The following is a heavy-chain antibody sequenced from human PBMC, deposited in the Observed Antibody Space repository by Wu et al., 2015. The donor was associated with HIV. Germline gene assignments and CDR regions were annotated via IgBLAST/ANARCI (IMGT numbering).Heavy chain of an antibody. V-gene: IGHV4-30-4*08. J-gene: IGHJ6*02. Sequence: QVQLQESGPGLVKPSQTLSLSCTVSGGSISGRDSFWSWIRQPPGKGLEWIGYIYHSGDTRYNPSLKSRVTISLDTSNNRFSLKLSSVTAADTAVYYCASTNRFYYDTTGYSGAYFYYGMDVWGQGTTVTVSS. D-gene: IGHD3-22*01. CDR3: ASTNRFYYDTTGYSGAYFYYGMDV. CDR2: IYHSGDT. CDR1: GGSISGRDSF.